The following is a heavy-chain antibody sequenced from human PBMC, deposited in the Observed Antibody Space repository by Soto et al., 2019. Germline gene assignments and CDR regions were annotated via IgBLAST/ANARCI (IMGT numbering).Heavy chain of an antibody. CDR1: GDTFTDYY. D-gene: IGHD2-21*02. V-gene: IGHV1-46*01. CDR2: VNPSGGHT. Sequence: QVQLAQSGAEVKKPGASVKVSCKASGDTFTDYYIHWVRQAPGQGLEGMGTVNPSGGHTTYAQHFLGRLTMTRDTSTSKPYMELTSLTSEDTAVYYCARGGPVVVVTAALDYWGQGTLVTVSS. J-gene: IGHJ4*02. CDR3: ARGGPVVVVTAALDY.